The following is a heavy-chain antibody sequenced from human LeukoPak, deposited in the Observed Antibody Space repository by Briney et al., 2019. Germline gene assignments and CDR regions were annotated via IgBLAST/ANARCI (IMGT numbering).Heavy chain of an antibody. CDR2: IYHSGST. CDR3: ARLTTIFGVVMGYYFDY. J-gene: IGHJ4*02. V-gene: IGHV4-38-2*02. Sequence: KPSETLSLTCTVSGYSISSGYYWGWIRQPPGKGLEWIGSIYHSGSTYYNPSLKSRVTISVDTSKNQFSLKLSSVTAADTAVYYCARLTTIFGVVMGYYFDYWGQGTLVTVSS. CDR1: GYSISSGYY. D-gene: IGHD3-3*01.